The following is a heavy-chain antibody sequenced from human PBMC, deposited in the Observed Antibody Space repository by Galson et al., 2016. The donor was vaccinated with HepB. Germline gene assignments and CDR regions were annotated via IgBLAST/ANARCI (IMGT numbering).Heavy chain of an antibody. Sequence: SLRLSCAASGFTFSRYEFNWVRQAPGKGLEWVSHISYTNAVSYAASVKGRFTISRDNDGDSLFLEMRGLRVEDTAVYYCVRGMSNSWYAYKRSYYYGMELWGRGTSIIVSS. J-gene: IGHJ6*02. D-gene: IGHD6-13*01. CDR2: ISYTNAV. CDR1: GFTFSRYE. CDR3: VRGMSNSWYAYKRSYYYGMEL. V-gene: IGHV3-48*03.